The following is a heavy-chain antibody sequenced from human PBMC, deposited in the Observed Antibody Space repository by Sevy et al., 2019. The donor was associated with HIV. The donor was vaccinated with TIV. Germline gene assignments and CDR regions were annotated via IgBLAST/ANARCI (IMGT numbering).Heavy chain of an antibody. CDR3: AREYYDLWSGYRYYYMDV. Sequence: GGSLRLSCAASEFTFRDHYMDWVRQAPGKGLEWVGRSKDEANSYAKDYAAFVKGRFIISRDDTKNSMYLEMNSLKTDDTVVYYCAREYYDLWSGYRYYYMDVWGKGTTVTVSS. J-gene: IGHJ6*03. CDR1: EFTFRDHY. CDR2: SKDEANSYAK. D-gene: IGHD3-3*01. V-gene: IGHV3-72*01.